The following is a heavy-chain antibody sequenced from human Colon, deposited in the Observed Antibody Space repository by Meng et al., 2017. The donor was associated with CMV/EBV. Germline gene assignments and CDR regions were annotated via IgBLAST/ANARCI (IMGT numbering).Heavy chain of an antibody. J-gene: IGHJ4*02. Sequence: GGSLRLSCAASGFSFSNAIMHWVRQAPGRGLEFVSAIDASGDSKYYADSVKGRFAISRDNSKNTLYLQMNSLRAEDTAVYYCASPIAVAGVATDYWGQGTLVTVPQ. V-gene: IGHV3-64*02. D-gene: IGHD6-19*01. CDR3: ASPIAVAGVATDY. CDR1: GFSFSNAI. CDR2: IDASGDSK.